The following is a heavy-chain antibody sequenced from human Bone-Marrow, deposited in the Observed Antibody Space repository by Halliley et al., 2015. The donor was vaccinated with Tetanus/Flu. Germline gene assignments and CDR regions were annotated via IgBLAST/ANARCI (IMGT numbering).Heavy chain of an antibody. D-gene: IGHD1-26*01. CDR2: IRGSGGGP. J-gene: IGHJ4*02. V-gene: IGHV3-23*01. CDR3: ASRRSVGATYFDY. Sequence: VSSIRGSGGGPYYADPVKGRFTISRDNSKNTLYLQMNSLRVEDTALYYCASRRSVGATYFDYWGQGTLVTVSS.